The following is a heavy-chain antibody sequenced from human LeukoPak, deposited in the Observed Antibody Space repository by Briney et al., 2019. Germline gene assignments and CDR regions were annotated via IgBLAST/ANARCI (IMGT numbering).Heavy chain of an antibody. V-gene: IGHV3-23*01. CDR2: INDGGGRT. J-gene: IGHJ3*02. Sequence: GGSLRLSCSASGVTLRIHAMSWVPQAPEKGLEWVSSINDGGGRTYYAHSVKGRFTISGDNSKNKLYLQMNSLRAEDTALYYCANGGGITGTTRNAFDIWGQGTMVTVSS. D-gene: IGHD1-7*01. CDR3: ANGGGITGTTRNAFDI. CDR1: GVTLRIHA.